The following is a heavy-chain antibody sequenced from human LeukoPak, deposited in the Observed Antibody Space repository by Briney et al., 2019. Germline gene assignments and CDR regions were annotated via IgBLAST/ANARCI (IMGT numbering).Heavy chain of an antibody. D-gene: IGHD1-26*01. V-gene: IGHV4-34*01. J-gene: IGHJ4*02. CDR2: INHSGST. Sequence: SETLSLTCAVYGGSFSGYYWSWIRQPPGKGLEWIGEINHSGSTNYNPSLKSRVTISVDTSKNQFSLKLSSVTAADTAVYYCARGLEWELTPVLHWGQGTLVTVSS. CDR1: GGSFSGYY. CDR3: ARGLEWELTPVLH.